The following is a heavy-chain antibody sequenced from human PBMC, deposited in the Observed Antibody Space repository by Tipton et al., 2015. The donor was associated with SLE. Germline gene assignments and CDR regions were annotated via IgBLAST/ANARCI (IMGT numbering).Heavy chain of an antibody. CDR3: ARENPLGGMDV. J-gene: IGHJ6*02. CDR2: ISSGSSTR. Sequence: GSLRLSCAGSGFTFSDYYMSWVRQAPGKGLEWVSYISSGSSTRNYADSVKGRFTISRDNAKNSVYVQMNSLRADDTAVYYCARENPLGGMDVWGQGTTVTVSS. V-gene: IGHV3-11*01. D-gene: IGHD1-14*01. CDR1: GFTFSDYY.